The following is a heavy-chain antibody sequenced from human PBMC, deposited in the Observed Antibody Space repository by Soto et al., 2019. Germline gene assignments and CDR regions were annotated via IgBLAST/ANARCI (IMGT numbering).Heavy chain of an antibody. CDR2: ITHSGST. V-gene: IGHV4-34*01. D-gene: IGHD5-12*01. CDR3: AGSGYDHAFDI. CDR1: GGSFSGYY. J-gene: IGHJ3*02. Sequence: QVQLQQWGAGLLKPSETLSLTCAVYGGSFSGYYWSSIRQPPGKGLEWIGEITHSGSTNYNPSLKRRVTISVDTSKKQFSLKLSSVTAADTAVYYCAGSGYDHAFDIWGQGTMVTVSS.